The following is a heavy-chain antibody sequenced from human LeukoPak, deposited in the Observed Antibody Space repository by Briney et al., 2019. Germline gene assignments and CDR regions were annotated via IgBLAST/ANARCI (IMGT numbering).Heavy chain of an antibody. J-gene: IGHJ4*02. Sequence: GGSLRLSCAASGFTFSNNWMHWVRQAPGKGLVWVSRIKGDGSSTDYADSVKGRFTISRDNAKNTLLLQMNSLRAEDTAVYYCASAGGDSRSPLPFYYWGQGTLVTVSS. D-gene: IGHD6-6*01. CDR2: IKGDGSST. CDR1: GFTFSNNW. V-gene: IGHV3-74*01. CDR3: ASAGGDSRSPLPFYY.